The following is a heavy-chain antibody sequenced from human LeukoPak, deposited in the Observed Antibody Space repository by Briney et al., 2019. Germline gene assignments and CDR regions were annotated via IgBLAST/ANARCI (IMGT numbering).Heavy chain of an antibody. CDR1: GFTFSSYG. J-gene: IGHJ4*02. V-gene: IGHV3-30*02. CDR3: ARDRYQLPIILAFDY. CDR2: IRYDGSNK. Sequence: GGSLRLSCAASGFTFSSYGMHWVRQAPGKGLEWVAFIRYDGSNKYYADSVKGRFTISRDNSKNTLYLQMNSLRSDDTAVYYCARDRYQLPIILAFDYWGQGTLVTVSS. D-gene: IGHD2-2*01.